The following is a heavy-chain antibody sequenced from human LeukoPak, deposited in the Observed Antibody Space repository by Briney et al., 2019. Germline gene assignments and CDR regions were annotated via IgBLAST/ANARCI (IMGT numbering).Heavy chain of an antibody. CDR2: IKQDGTEK. CDR1: GLSFSTYW. J-gene: IGHJ4*02. D-gene: IGHD6-25*01. V-gene: IGHV3-7*02. Sequence: GGSLRLSCAASGLSFSTYWMTWVRQAPGKGLEWVANIKQDGTEKYYVDSVKGRFTISRDNAKNSLYLQMNSPRGEDTAVYYCASGSGWRSDYWGQGTLVAVSS. CDR3: ASGSGWRSDY.